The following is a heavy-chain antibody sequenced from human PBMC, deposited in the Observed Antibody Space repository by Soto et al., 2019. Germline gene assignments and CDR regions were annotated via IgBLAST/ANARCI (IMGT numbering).Heavy chain of an antibody. D-gene: IGHD6-6*01. CDR1: GYTFTSYY. J-gene: IGHJ5*02. Sequence: ASVKVSCKASGYTFTSYYMHWVRQAPGQGLEWMGIINPSGGSTSYAQKFQGRVTMTRDTSTSTVYMELSSLRSEDTAVYYCARELSKLVRYGWFDPWGQGTLVTVSS. V-gene: IGHV1-46*01. CDR2: INPSGGST. CDR3: ARELSKLVRYGWFDP.